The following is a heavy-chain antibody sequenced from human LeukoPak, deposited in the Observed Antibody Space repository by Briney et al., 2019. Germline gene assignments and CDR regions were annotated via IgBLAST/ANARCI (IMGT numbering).Heavy chain of an antibody. Sequence: SVKVSCKASGGTFSSYAISWVRQAPGQGLEWMGRIIPILGIANYAQKFQGRVTITADKSTSTAYMELSSLRSEDTAVYYCVKAYSSGWYYLDYWGQGTLVTVSS. CDR1: GGTFSSYA. D-gene: IGHD6-19*01. CDR2: IIPILGIA. V-gene: IGHV1-69*04. J-gene: IGHJ4*02. CDR3: VKAYSSGWYYLDY.